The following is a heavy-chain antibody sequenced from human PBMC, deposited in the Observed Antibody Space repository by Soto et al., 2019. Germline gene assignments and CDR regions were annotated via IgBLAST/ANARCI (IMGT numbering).Heavy chain of an antibody. CDR1: GGSISSYY. V-gene: IGHV4-4*07. CDR3: ARDRGTSHPRGGDAFDI. Sequence: SETLSLTCTVSGGSISSYYWGWIRQHAWKGLEWIGRIYTSGITNYNPSLKSRVTMSVETSKNQFSLKLSSVTAADTAVYYCARDRGTSHPRGGDAFDIWGQGTMVTVSS. J-gene: IGHJ3*02. CDR2: IYTSGIT. D-gene: IGHD3-16*01.